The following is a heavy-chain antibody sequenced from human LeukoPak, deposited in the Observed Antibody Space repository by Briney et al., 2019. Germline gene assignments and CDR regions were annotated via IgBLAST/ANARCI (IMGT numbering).Heavy chain of an antibody. CDR3: ARGYSNIVQNDLDP. V-gene: IGHV3-23*01. Sequence: GGSLRLSRAASGFTFTSYAMSWVRQAPGKGLEWVSVLTGDGNTYYADSVKGRFTISRDNAKSTLYLQMTSLTAEDTAVYFCARGYSNIVQNDLDPWGQGTLVTVSS. D-gene: IGHD5-18*01. J-gene: IGHJ5*02. CDR2: LTGDGNT. CDR1: GFTFTSYA.